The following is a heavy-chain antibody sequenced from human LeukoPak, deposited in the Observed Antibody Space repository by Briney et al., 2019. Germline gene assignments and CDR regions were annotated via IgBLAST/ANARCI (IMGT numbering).Heavy chain of an antibody. J-gene: IGHJ3*02. CDR1: GFTLSDYA. Sequence: GGSLRLTCSASGFTLSDYAMHWVRQAPGKRLGFVSSISYDGGSTYYVDSVKGRFTISRDSSKNTLYLQMSSLRAEDTAVYYCVKDPYGGFDIWGQGTMVTVSS. CDR3: VKDPYGGFDI. D-gene: IGHD4-23*01. CDR2: ISYDGGST. V-gene: IGHV3-64*03.